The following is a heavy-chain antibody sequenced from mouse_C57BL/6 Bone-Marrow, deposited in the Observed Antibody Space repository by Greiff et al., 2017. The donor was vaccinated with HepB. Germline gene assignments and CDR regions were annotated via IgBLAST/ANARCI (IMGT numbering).Heavy chain of an antibody. CDR2: IYPRSGNT. CDR3: ARPVGRYYFDY. CDR1: GYTFTSYG. J-gene: IGHJ2*01. V-gene: IGHV1-81*01. D-gene: IGHD1-1*01. Sequence: QVNVKQSGAELARPGASVKLSCKASGYTFTSYGISWVKQRTGQGLEWIGEIYPRSGNTYYNEKFKGKATLTADKSSSTAYMELRSLTSEDSAVYFCARPVGRYYFDYWGQGTTLTVSS.